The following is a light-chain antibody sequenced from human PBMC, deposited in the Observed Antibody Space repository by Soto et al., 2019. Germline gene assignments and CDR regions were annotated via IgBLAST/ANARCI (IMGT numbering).Light chain of an antibody. Sequence: EIVLTQSPGTLSLSPGERATLSCRASQRVGTYLAWYQQKPGQAPRLLIYDASSRATGIPDRFSGSGSGTDFTLTISRLEPEDFAVYYCQHYPSSLLSTFGQGTNLQIK. CDR2: DAS. CDR3: QHYPSSLLST. CDR1: QRVGTY. J-gene: IGKJ2*01. V-gene: IGKV3-20*01.